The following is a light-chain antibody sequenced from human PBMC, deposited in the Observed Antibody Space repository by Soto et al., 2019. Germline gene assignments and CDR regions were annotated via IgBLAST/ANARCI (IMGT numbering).Light chain of an antibody. CDR1: QNIRTY. V-gene: IGKV1-39*01. Sequence: DIQMTQSPRFLSASVGDRVTITCRASQNIRTYLTWYQQKPGKGPTVLIYAASTLQRGVPSRFSGSTTGTDFTLTITGLQPEDSAPYYCQQTLSVPRTFGLGTKVEI. J-gene: IGKJ1*01. CDR3: QQTLSVPRT. CDR2: AAS.